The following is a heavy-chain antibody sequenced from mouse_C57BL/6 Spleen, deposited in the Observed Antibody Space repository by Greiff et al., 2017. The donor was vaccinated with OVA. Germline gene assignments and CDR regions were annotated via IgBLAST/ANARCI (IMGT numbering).Heavy chain of an antibody. Sequence: QVQLQQPGAELVKPGASVKVSCKASGYTFTSYWMHWVKQRPGQGLEWIGRIHPSDSDTNYNQKFKGKATLTVDKSSSTAYMQLSSLTSEDSAVYYCATSPATVVAEDYAMDYWGQGTSVTVSS. CDR1: GYTFTSYW. V-gene: IGHV1-74*01. CDR2: IHPSDSDT. J-gene: IGHJ4*01. CDR3: ATSPATVVAEDYAMDY. D-gene: IGHD1-1*01.